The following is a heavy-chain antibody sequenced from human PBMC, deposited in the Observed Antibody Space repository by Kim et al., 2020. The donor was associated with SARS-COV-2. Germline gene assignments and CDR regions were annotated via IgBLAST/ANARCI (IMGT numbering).Heavy chain of an antibody. V-gene: IGHV3-33*05. D-gene: IGHD3-9*01. Sequence: GGSLRLSCAASGFTFSSYGMHWVRQAPGKGLEWVAVISYDGSNKYYADSVKGRFTISRDNSKNTLYLQMNSLRAEDTAVYYCARDDDILTGYYINSYYYGMDVWGQGTTVTVSS. CDR2: ISYDGSNK. J-gene: IGHJ6*02. CDR1: GFTFSSYG. CDR3: ARDDDILTGYYINSYYYGMDV.